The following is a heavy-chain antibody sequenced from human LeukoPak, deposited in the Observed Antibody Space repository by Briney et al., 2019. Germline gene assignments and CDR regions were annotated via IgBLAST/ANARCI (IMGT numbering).Heavy chain of an antibody. CDR1: GGSISSYY. CDR2: IYTSGST. D-gene: IGHD5-18*01. J-gene: IGHJ4*02. V-gene: IGHV4-4*07. Sequence: SETLSLTCTVSGGSISSYYWSWIRQPAGKGLEWIGRIYTSGSTNYNPSLKSRVTMSVDTSKNQFSLKLSSVTAADTAVYYCARGGYSYGLYYFDYWGQGTLVTVSP. CDR3: ARGGYSYGLYYFDY.